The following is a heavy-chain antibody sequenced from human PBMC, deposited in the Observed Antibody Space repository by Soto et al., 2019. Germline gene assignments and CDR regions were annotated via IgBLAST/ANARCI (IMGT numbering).Heavy chain of an antibody. D-gene: IGHD6-6*01. CDR1: GFTFSSYG. CDR2: IWYDGSNK. CDR3: ARDLRHSSSSWESDY. J-gene: IGHJ4*02. Sequence: GGSLRLSCAASGFTFSSYGMHWVRQAPGKGLEWVAVIWYDGSNKYYADSVKGRFTISRDNSKNTLYLQMNSLRAEDTAVYYCARDLRHSSSSWESDYWGQGTLVTVSP. V-gene: IGHV3-33*01.